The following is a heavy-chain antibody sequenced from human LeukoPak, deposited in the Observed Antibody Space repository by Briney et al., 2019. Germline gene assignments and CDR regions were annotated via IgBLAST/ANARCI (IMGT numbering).Heavy chain of an antibody. Sequence: GGSLRLSCAASGFTFSSYAMSWVRQAPGKGLEWVSAISGSGGSTYYADSVKGRFTISRDNSKNTLYLQMNSLRAEDTAVYYCARGKYYYDTSGYYYRYYFDYWGQGTLVTVSS. CDR3: ARGKYYYDTSGYYYRYYFDY. D-gene: IGHD3-22*01. J-gene: IGHJ4*02. CDR1: GFTFSSYA. V-gene: IGHV3-23*01. CDR2: ISGSGGST.